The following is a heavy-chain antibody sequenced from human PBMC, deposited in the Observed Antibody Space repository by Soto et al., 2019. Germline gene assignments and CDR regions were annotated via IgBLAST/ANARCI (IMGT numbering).Heavy chain of an antibody. Sequence: EVQLVESGGGLVQPGGSLRLSCAASGFTFSSYSMNWVRQAPGKGLEWVSYISSSSSTIYYADSVKGRFTISRDNAKNSLDLQMNSLRAEDTAVYYCARAARLGPYSGYEGIDYWGQGTLVTVSS. V-gene: IGHV3-48*01. CDR2: ISSSSSTI. J-gene: IGHJ4*02. CDR1: GFTFSSYS. CDR3: ARAARLGPYSGYEGIDY. D-gene: IGHD5-12*01.